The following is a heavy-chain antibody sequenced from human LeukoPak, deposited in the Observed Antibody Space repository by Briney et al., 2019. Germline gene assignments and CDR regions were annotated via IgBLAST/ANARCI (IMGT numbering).Heavy chain of an antibody. CDR3: ARGVSRKQWLVQH. J-gene: IGHJ1*01. CDR1: GGTFSSYA. CDR2: IIPIFGTA. D-gene: IGHD6-19*01. V-gene: IGHV1-69*01. Sequence: SVKVSCKASGGTFSSYAISWVRQAPGQGLEWMGGIIPIFGTANYAQKLQGRVTITADESTSTAYMELSSLRSEDTAVYYCARGVSRKQWLVQHWGQGTLVTVSS.